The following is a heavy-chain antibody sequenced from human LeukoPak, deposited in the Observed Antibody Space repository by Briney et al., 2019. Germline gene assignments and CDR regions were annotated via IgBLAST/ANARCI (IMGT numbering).Heavy chain of an antibody. J-gene: IGHJ4*02. V-gene: IGHV3-23*01. D-gene: IGHD3-22*01. CDR2: ITSRGEST. CDR3: ARDRPNYYGSDGHYYRRNGDY. CDR1: GFTFSIYA. Sequence: GGSLRLSCAASGFTFSIYAMSWVRQAPGKGLQWVSSITSRGESTWYVDSVKGRFTITRDNSENTLYLQMHSLRAEDTAVYYCARDRPNYYGSDGHYYRRNGDYWGRGTLVSVSS.